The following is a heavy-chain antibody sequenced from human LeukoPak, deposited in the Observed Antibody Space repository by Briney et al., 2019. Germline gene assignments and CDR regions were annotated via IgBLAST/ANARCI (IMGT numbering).Heavy chain of an antibody. J-gene: IGHJ4*02. CDR1: GFTFSSYG. CDR3: ARDLGHYSSGWRNFDY. V-gene: IGHV3-30*03. D-gene: IGHD6-19*01. Sequence: GRSLRLSCAASGFTFSSYGMHWVRQAPGKGLEWVAVISYDGSNKYYADSVKGRFTISRDNAKNSLYLQMNSLRAEDTAVYYCARDLGHYSSGWRNFDYWGQGTLVTVSS. CDR2: ISYDGSNK.